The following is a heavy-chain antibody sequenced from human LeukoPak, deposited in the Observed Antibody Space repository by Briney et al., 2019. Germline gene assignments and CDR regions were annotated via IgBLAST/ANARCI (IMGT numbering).Heavy chain of an antibody. D-gene: IGHD3-16*02. CDR2: IKEDGSEK. V-gene: IGHV3-7*01. J-gene: IGHJ4*02. Sequence: GGSLRLSCVGSGFTFSTYWMNWVRQAPGKGLEWVANIKEDGSEKYYVDSVKGRFTISRDNAKNSLYLQMNNLRAEDTAVYYCARVTYDYVWGSYRYLFDYWGQGTLVTVSS. CDR1: GFTFSTYW. CDR3: ARVTYDYVWGSYRYLFDY.